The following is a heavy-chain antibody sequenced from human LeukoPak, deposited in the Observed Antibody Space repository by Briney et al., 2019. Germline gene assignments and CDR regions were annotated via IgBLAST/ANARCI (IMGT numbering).Heavy chain of an antibody. CDR3: ATVGATLDN. J-gene: IGHJ4*02. V-gene: IGHV3-74*01. Sequence: GGSLRLSCIASGLTFSTFRMHWVRQPPGQGLMWVSRIDAEGGDTAYADSVKGRFTISRDNAKSTLYLQMNSLRVEDMAVYYCATVGATLDNWGQGTLVTVSS. D-gene: IGHD1-26*01. CDR2: IDAEGGDT. CDR1: GLTFSTFR.